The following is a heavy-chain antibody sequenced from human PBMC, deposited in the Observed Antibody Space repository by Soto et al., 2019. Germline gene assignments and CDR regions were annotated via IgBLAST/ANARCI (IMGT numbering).Heavy chain of an antibody. CDR2: INHSGST. D-gene: IGHD4-17*01. CDR3: AKVASTVFTPYYFDY. Sequence: QVQLQQWGAGLLKPSETLSLTCAVYGGSFSGYYWNWIRQPPGKGLEWIGEINHSGSTNYNPSLKSRVTISVNTSKNQFSLQLSSVTAADTAVYYCAKVASTVFTPYYFDYWGQGTLVTVSS. J-gene: IGHJ4*02. CDR1: GGSFSGYY. V-gene: IGHV4-34*01.